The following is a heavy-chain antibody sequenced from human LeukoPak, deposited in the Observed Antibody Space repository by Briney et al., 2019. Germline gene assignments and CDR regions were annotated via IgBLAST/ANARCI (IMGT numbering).Heavy chain of an antibody. CDR2: INPSGGST. J-gene: IGHJ3*02. D-gene: IGHD2-15*01. CDR3: ARYCSGGSCHAPDAFDI. Sequence: ASVKVSCKASGYTFTSYYMHWVRQAPGQGLEWMGIINPSGGSTSYAQKFQGRVTMTRDMSTSTVYMELSSLRSEDTAVYYCARYCSGGSCHAPDAFDIWGQGTMVTVSS. V-gene: IGHV1-46*01. CDR1: GYTFTSYY.